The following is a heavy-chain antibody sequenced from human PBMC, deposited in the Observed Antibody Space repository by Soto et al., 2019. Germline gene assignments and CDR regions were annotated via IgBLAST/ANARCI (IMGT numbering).Heavy chain of an antibody. V-gene: IGHV1-3*01. Sequence: QVQLVQSGAEVKKPGASVKVSCKASGYTFTSYAMHWVRQAPGQRLEWMGWINAGNGNTKYSQKFQGRVTTTRDTSASTAYMELSSLRSEDTAVYYCARGEGRHYSNPLDYWGQGTLVTVSS. D-gene: IGHD4-4*01. CDR2: INAGNGNT. CDR1: GYTFTSYA. J-gene: IGHJ4*02. CDR3: ARGEGRHYSNPLDY.